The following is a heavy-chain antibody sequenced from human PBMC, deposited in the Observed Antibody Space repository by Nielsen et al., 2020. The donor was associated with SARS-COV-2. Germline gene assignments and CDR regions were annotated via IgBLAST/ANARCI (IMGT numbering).Heavy chain of an antibody. D-gene: IGHD3-3*01. CDR2: INLSGGST. Sequence: ASVKVSCKASGYTFTSYYMHWVRQAPGQGLEWMGIINLSGGSTNYAQKFQGRVTMTEDTSTDTAYMELSSLRSEDTAVYYCATAPLLEWLLVWFDPWGQGTLVTVSS. V-gene: IGHV1-46*01. J-gene: IGHJ5*02. CDR1: GYTFTSYY. CDR3: ATAPLLEWLLVWFDP.